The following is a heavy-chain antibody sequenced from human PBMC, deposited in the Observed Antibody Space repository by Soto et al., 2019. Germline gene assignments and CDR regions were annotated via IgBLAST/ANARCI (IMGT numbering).Heavy chain of an antibody. D-gene: IGHD2-2*01. CDR3: NTDSDSTITVVRFDY. J-gene: IGHJ4*01. CDR1: GYIFSNAW. V-gene: IGHV3-15*07. CDR2: IKRKTDGGTT. Sequence: GGSLRLSCAASGYIFSNAWINWVRQAPGKGQEWVGRIKRKTDGGTTDFAAPVKGRFAISRDDSKNMVYLQMNSLKTEDTGIYYCNTDSDSTITVVRFDYWGHGSLVTVS.